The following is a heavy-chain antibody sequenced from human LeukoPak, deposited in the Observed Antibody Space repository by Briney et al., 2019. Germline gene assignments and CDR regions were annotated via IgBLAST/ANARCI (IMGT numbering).Heavy chain of an antibody. CDR2: IYTSGSS. J-gene: IGHJ6*03. CDR3: ARGVVSGYYPHYHYYYMDV. V-gene: IGHV4-4*07. D-gene: IGHD3-22*01. CDR1: GGSISTYY. Sequence: SETLSLTCTVSGGSISTYYWSWIRQPAGKGLEWIGRIYTSGSSDYNPSLKSRVTMSVDTSKNQFSLKLSSVTAADAAVHYCARGVVSGYYPHYHYYYMDVWGKGTTVTVSS.